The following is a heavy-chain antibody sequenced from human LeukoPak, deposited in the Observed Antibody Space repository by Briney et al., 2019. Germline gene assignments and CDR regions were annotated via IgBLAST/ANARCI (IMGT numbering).Heavy chain of an antibody. V-gene: IGHV3-53*01. CDR1: GFTVSSNH. D-gene: IGHD3-22*01. CDR3: ARGSPINYYDSSGYYSGINYLDY. Sequence: GGSLRLSCAASGFTVSSNHVSWVRQAPGKGLEWVSVVYTGGNTYYADSVRGRFTISRDNSKNTVYLQMNSLRAEDTAVYYCARGSPINYYDSSGYYSGINYLDYWGQGTLVTVSS. J-gene: IGHJ4*02. CDR2: VYTGGNT.